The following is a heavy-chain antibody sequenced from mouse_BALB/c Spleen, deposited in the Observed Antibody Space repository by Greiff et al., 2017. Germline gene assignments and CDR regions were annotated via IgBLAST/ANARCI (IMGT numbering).Heavy chain of an antibody. CDR3: AHYYGSSYERGYFDV. V-gene: IGHV14-1*02. D-gene: IGHD1-1*01. Sequence: EVQLQESGAELVRPGALVKLSCKASGFNIKDYYMHWVKQRPEQGLEWIGWIDPENGNTIYDPKFQGKASITADTSSNTAYLQLSSLTSEDTAVYYCAHYYGSSYERGYFDVWGAGTTVTVSS. CDR1: GFNIKDYY. J-gene: IGHJ1*01. CDR2: IDPENGNT.